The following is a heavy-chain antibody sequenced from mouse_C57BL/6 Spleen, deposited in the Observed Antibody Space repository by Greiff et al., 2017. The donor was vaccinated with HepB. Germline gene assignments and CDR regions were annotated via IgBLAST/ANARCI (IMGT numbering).Heavy chain of an antibody. J-gene: IGHJ4*01. CDR3: ARRTAQEDYAMDY. Sequence: VQLKQPGAELVMPGASVKLSCKASGYTFTSYWMHWVKQRPGQGLEWIGEIDPSDSYTNYNQKFKGKSTLTVDKSSSTAYMQLSSLTSEDSAVYYCARRTAQEDYAMDYWGQGTSVTVSS. V-gene: IGHV1-69*01. D-gene: IGHD3-2*02. CDR2: IDPSDSYT. CDR1: GYTFTSYW.